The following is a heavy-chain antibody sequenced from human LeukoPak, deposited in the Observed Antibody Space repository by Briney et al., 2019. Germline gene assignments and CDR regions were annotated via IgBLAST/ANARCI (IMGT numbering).Heavy chain of an antibody. CDR3: ARDGSDSSGYKPFDY. Sequence: KPSQTLSLACTVSGGSISSGGYYWSWIRQHPGKGLEWIGYIYYSGSTYYNPSLKSRVTISVDTSKNPFSLKLSSVTAADTAVYYCARDGSDSSGYKPFDYWGQGALVTVSS. D-gene: IGHD3-22*01. CDR2: IYYSGST. V-gene: IGHV4-31*03. CDR1: GGSISSGGYY. J-gene: IGHJ4*02.